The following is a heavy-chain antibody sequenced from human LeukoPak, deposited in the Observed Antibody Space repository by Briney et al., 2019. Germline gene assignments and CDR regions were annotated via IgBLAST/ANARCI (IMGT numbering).Heavy chain of an antibody. V-gene: IGHV3-23*01. CDR3: AKGLTFYCSGVAAENDAFDI. D-gene: IGHD2-15*01. J-gene: IGHJ3*02. CDR2: ISGSGGST. Sequence: GGSLRLSCAASGFTFSSYAMSWVRQAPGKRLEWVSAISGSGGSTYYADSVKVRFTISRDNSKNTLYLQMNSLRAEDTAVYYCAKGLTFYCSGVAAENDAFDIWGQGTMVTVSS. CDR1: GFTFSSYA.